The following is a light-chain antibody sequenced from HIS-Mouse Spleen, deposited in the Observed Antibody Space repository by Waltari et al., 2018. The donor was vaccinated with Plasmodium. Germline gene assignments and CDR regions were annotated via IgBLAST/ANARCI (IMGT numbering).Light chain of an antibody. Sequence: DIQMTQSPSSLSASVGDRVTITCQASQDISNYLNWYQQKPGKAPKLLIYDASNLETGVPSMVSGSGSGTDFTFTISSLQPEDIATYDCQQYDNLPPAFTFGPGTKVDIK. V-gene: IGKV1-33*01. CDR2: DAS. CDR1: QDISNY. J-gene: IGKJ3*01. CDR3: QQYDNLPPAFT.